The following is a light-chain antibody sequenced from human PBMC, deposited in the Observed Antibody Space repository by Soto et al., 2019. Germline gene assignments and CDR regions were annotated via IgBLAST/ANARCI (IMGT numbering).Light chain of an antibody. CDR1: QSFSSY. V-gene: IGKV3-20*01. CDR2: GAS. Sequence: EIVLTQSPGTLSLSPGERATLSCRASQSFSSYLAWYQQKPGQAPRLLIYGASSRATGIPDRFSVSGSGTDFTLTISRLEPEDFAVYYCQQYGNSPRTFGQGTKVEIK. CDR3: QQYGNSPRT. J-gene: IGKJ1*01.